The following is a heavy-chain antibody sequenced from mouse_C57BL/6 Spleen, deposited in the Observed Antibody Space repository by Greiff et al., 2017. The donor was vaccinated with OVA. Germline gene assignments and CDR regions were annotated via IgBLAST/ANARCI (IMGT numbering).Heavy chain of an antibody. Sequence: EVKLMESGGGLVQPGGSLKLSCAASGIDFSRYWMSWVRRAPGKGLEWIGEINPDSSTINYAPSLKDKFIISRDNAKNTLYLQMSKVRSEDTALYYCARHHDYDGAWFAYWGQGTLVTVSA. V-gene: IGHV4-1*01. D-gene: IGHD2-4*01. J-gene: IGHJ3*01. CDR1: GIDFSRYW. CDR3: ARHHDYDGAWFAY. CDR2: INPDSSTI.